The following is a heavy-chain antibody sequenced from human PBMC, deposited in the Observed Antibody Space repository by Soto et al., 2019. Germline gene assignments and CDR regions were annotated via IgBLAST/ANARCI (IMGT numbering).Heavy chain of an antibody. J-gene: IGHJ6*02. V-gene: IGHV3-9*01. D-gene: IGHD6-6*01. CDR1: GFTFDDYA. CDR3: AKADSYSSSFGMDV. CDR2: ISWNSGSI. Sequence: TGGSLRLSCAASGFTFDDYAMHWVRQAPGKGLEWVSGISWNSGSIGYADSVKGRFTISRDNAKNSLYLQMNSLRAEDTALYYCAKADSYSSSFGMDVWGQGTTVTVSS.